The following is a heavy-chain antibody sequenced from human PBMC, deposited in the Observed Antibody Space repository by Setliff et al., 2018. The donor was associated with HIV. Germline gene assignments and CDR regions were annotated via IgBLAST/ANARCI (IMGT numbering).Heavy chain of an antibody. J-gene: IGHJ4*02. CDR2: IYTSGST. V-gene: IGHV4-4*09. D-gene: IGHD2-15*01. CDR1: SASISNYH. CDR3: ARRIFHSSFPSFDS. Sequence: SETLSLTCAVSSASISNYHWSWIRQTPGKGLEWIGNIYTSGSTNYNPSLKSRVTISVDTSKNQFSLKVTSVTAADTAVYYCARRIFHSSFPSFDSWGQGTLVTVSS.